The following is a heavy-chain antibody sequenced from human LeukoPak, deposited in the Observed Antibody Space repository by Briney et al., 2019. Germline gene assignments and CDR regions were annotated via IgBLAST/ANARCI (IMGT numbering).Heavy chain of an antibody. J-gene: IGHJ4*02. CDR2: THSTGNA. D-gene: IGHD3-16*01. V-gene: IGHV4-59*08. CDR3: ARHIGKWGFDY. Sequence: SETLSLTCTVSAGSISSYYWSWIRQPPGGGREWVGNTHSTGNAKSNPSLGSRVTVSADTSKDQISLKLDAVTATDTAIYYCARHIGKWGFDYWGQGILVTVSS. CDR1: AGSISSYY.